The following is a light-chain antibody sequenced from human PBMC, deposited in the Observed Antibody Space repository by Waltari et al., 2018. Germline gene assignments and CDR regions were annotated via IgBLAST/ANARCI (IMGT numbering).Light chain of an antibody. CDR3: RLMCDTARV. J-gene: IGLJ3*02. CDR2: RTV. CDR1: TGDVTSGYY. Sequence: QAVVTQEPYLTVSPGGTVTLTCASSTGDVTSGYYPIWIQQKVGQAPRTLIYRTVKKYSWTPARCPGSLLGGKAALTVAGVQPEDEADYYCRLMCDTARVFGGGTSLAVL. V-gene: IGLV7-43*01.